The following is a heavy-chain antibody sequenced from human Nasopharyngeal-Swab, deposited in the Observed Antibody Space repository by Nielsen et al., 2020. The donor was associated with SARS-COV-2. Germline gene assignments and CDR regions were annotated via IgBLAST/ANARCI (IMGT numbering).Heavy chain of an antibody. J-gene: IGHJ5*02. CDR2: INHSGST. D-gene: IGHD2-21*02. CDR3: ARIQHPSYCGGDCYWFDP. Sequence: WIRQPPGRGLEWIGEINHSGSTNYNPSLKSRVTISVDTSKNQFSLKLSSVTAADTAVYYCARIQHPSYCGGDCYWFDPWGQGTLVTVSS. V-gene: IGHV4-34*01.